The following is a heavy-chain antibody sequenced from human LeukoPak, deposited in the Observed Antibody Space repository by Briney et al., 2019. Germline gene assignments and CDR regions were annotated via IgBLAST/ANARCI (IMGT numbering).Heavy chain of an antibody. V-gene: IGHV3-33*01. Sequence: ETSLRLSCAASGFTFRNYGMHWVRQAPGKGLEWVAIIWYDGSNKYYADSVKGRFTISRDNSKNTLYLQMNSLTAEDTAVYYCASGRAAAGTGYYFDYWDQGTLVTVSS. CDR2: IWYDGSNK. CDR1: GFTFRNYG. D-gene: IGHD6-13*01. J-gene: IGHJ4*02. CDR3: ASGRAAAGTGYYFDY.